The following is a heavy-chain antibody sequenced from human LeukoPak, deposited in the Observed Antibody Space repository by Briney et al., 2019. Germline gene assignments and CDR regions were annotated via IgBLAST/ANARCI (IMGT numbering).Heavy chain of an antibody. V-gene: IGHV1-2*02. CDR3: ARTRGSHISMAYLDY. Sequence: ASVKVSCKASGYTFSGNFMHWVRQAPGQGLEWMGWINPNNGDTNYAQKLQGRVTVTRDTSISTAYMELSSLRSDDTAVYYCARTRGSHISMAYLDYWGQGTLVTVSS. D-gene: IGHD2/OR15-2a*01. J-gene: IGHJ4*02. CDR1: GYTFSGNF. CDR2: INPNNGDT.